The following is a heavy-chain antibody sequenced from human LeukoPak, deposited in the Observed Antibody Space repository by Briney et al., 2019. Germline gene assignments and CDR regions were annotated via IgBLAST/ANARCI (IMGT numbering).Heavy chain of an antibody. Sequence: PGGSLRLSCAASGFTFSSYWMRWVRQAPGRGLEWVANIKQDGREKYYVDSVKGRFTIPRDNAKNSLYLQMNSLRAENTAVYYCASWGPTMVRGVFDYYYGMDVWGQGTTVTVSS. D-gene: IGHD3-10*01. CDR1: GFTFSSYW. CDR2: IKQDGREK. J-gene: IGHJ6*02. V-gene: IGHV3-7*01. CDR3: ASWGPTMVRGVFDYYYGMDV.